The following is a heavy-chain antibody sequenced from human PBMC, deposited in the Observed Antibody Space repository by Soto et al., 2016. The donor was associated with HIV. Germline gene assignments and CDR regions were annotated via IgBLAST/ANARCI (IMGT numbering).Heavy chain of an antibody. V-gene: IGHV1-18*01. CDR1: GYTFSTYG. Sequence: QVQLVQSGAEVKKPGASVKVSCKASGYTFSTYGISWVRQAPGQGLEWMGWISAYNGKKNYAQKLQGRVTMTTDTSTSTAYMELRSLRSDDTAVYYCARDPINTVAAGGGXVWGQGTTVTVSS. J-gene: IGHJ6*02. CDR2: ISAYNGKK. D-gene: IGHD6-13*01. CDR3: ARDPINTVAAGGGXV.